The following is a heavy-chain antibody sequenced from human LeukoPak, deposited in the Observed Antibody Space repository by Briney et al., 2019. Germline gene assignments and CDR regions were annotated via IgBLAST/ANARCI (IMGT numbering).Heavy chain of an antibody. CDR3: ASGYCSSTSCYLVDY. CDR2: ISAYNGNT. V-gene: IGHV1-18*01. Sequence: ASVKVSCKASGGTFSSYAISWVRQAPGQGLEWMGWISAYNGNTNYAQKLQGRVTMTTDTSTSTAYMELRSLRSDDTAVYYCASGYCSSTSCYLVDYWGQGTLVTVSS. J-gene: IGHJ4*02. D-gene: IGHD2-2*01. CDR1: GGTFSSYA.